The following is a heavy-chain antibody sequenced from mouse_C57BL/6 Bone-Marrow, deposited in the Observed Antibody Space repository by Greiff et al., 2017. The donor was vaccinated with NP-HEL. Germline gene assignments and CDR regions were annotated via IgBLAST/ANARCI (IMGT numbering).Heavy chain of an antibody. J-gene: IGHJ4*01. CDR2: SRNKANDYTT. D-gene: IGHD2-4*01. CDR1: GFTFSDFY. V-gene: IGHV7-1*01. Sequence: EVKVVESGGGLVQSGRSLRLSCATSGFTFSDFYMEWVRQAPGKGLEWIAASRNKANDYTTEYSASVKGRFIVSRDTSQSILYLQMNALRAEDTAIYYCARDARDYDVNYAMDYWGQGTSVTVSS. CDR3: ARDARDYDVNYAMDY.